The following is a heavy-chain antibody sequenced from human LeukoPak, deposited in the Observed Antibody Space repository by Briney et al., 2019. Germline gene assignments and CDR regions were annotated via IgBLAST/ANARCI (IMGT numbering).Heavy chain of an antibody. V-gene: IGHV4-59*01. J-gene: IGHJ4*02. Sequence: SEXLSLTCTVSGGSISSYYWSWLRQPPGKGMEWIGYIFYIGSPNYNPSLKTRVTISVDTSKTQFSLKLSSVTAADTAVYYCAREYGYSSSWLVGGYFDYWGQGTLVTVSS. D-gene: IGHD6-13*01. CDR1: GGSISSYY. CDR2: IFYIGSP. CDR3: AREYGYSSSWLVGGYFDY.